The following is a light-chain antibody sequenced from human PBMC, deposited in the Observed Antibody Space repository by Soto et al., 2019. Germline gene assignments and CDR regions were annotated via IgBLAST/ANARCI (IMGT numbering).Light chain of an antibody. CDR2: EVS. V-gene: IGLV2-14*01. J-gene: IGLJ1*01. CDR1: SIDIGDYNY. Sequence: QSALTQPASVSGSPGQSITISCTGTSIDIGDYNYVSWYQHHPGKAPKLILYEVSDRPSGVSSRFSGSKSGNTASLTISGLQTEDEADYFCSSYSSSSPLYVFGTGTKVTVL. CDR3: SSYSSSSPLYV.